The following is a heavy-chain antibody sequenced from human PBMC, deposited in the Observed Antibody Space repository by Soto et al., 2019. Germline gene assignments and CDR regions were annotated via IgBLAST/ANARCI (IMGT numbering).Heavy chain of an antibody. Sequence: GGSLRLSCAASGFTFSSYSMNWVRQAPGKGLEWVSYISSSSSTIYYADSVKGRFTISRDNAKNSLYLQMNSLRDEDTAVYYCARVGFDWSYRNYYYYGMDVWGQGTTVTVSS. J-gene: IGHJ6*02. CDR3: ARVGFDWSYRNYYYYGMDV. D-gene: IGHD3-9*01. CDR2: ISSSSSTI. V-gene: IGHV3-48*02. CDR1: GFTFSSYS.